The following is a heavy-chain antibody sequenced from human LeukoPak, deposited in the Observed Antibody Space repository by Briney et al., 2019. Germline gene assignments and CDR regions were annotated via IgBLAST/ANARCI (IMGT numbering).Heavy chain of an antibody. J-gene: IGHJ3*02. CDR1: GFSLSTSGMC. V-gene: IGHV2-70*11. CDR2: IDWDDDK. D-gene: IGHD3-22*01. CDR3: ARALHPDYYDSSLFAFDI. Sequence: SGPTLVNPTQTLTLTCTFSGFSLSTSGMCVSWIRQPPGKALEWLARIDWDDDKYYSTSLKTRLTISKDTSKNQVVLTMTNMDPVDTATYYCARALHPDYYDSSLFAFDIWGQGTVVTVSS.